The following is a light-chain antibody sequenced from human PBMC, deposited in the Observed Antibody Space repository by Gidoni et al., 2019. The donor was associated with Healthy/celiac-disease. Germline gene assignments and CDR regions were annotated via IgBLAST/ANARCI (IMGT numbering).Light chain of an antibody. CDR3: QQYNDWPRT. V-gene: IGKV3-15*01. CDR1: QSVSSN. CDR2: GAS. Sequence: EIVMTQSPATLSVSPGESATLSCRASQSVSSNLAWYQQKPGQGPRLLIYGASSRATGIPARFSGSGSGTEFTLTISSLQSEDFAVYYCQQYNDWPRTFXQXTKLXIK. J-gene: IGKJ2*01.